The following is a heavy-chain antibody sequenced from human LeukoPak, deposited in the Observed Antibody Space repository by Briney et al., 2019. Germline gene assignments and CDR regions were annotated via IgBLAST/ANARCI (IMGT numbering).Heavy chain of an antibody. Sequence: SETLSLTCAVYGGSFSGYYWSWIRQPPGKGLEWIGEINHSGSTNYNPSLKSRVTISVDTSKNQFSLKLSSVTAADTAVYYCARDSLVSSGWYYYYGMDVWGQGTTVTVSS. CDR3: ARDSLVSSGWYYYYGMDV. CDR2: INHSGST. D-gene: IGHD6-19*01. CDR1: GGSFSGYY. V-gene: IGHV4-34*01. J-gene: IGHJ6*02.